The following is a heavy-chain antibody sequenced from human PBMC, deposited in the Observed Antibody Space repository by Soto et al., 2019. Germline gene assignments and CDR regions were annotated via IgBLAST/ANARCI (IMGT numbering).Heavy chain of an antibody. D-gene: IGHD2-21*01. CDR1: GFTFSSFS. V-gene: IGHV3-21*01. Sequence: EVPLVESGGGLVKPGGSLRLSCAASGFTFSSFSMNWVRQAPGKGLEWVSSISSTSSNIYHADSLKGRFTISRDNAQNSLYLQMNSLRAEDTAVYYCARSPQSTPLFRGGMDVWGQGTTVIVAS. CDR3: ARSPQSTPLFRGGMDV. J-gene: IGHJ6*02. CDR2: ISSTSSNI.